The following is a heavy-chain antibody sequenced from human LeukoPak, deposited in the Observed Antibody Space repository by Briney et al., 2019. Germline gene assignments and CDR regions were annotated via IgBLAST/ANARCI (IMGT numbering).Heavy chain of an antibody. CDR1: GGSISSGGYY. CDR2: IYYSGST. Sequence: SETLSLTRTVSGGSISSGGYYWSWIRQHPGKGLEWIGYIYYSGSTYYNPSLKSRVTMSVDTPKNQFSLKLSSVTAADTAVYYCATGGSSGYYYYIDYWGQGTLVTVSS. CDR3: ATGGSSGYYYYIDY. D-gene: IGHD3-22*01. V-gene: IGHV4-31*03. J-gene: IGHJ4*02.